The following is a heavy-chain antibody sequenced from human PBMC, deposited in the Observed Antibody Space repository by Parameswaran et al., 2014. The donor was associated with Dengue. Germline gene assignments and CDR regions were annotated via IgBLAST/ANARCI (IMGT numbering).Heavy chain of an antibody. V-gene: IGHV3-21*01. J-gene: IGHJ4*02. CDR2: ISSSSSYI. Sequence: KWIRQPPGKGLEWVSSISSSSSYIYYADSVKGRFTISRDNAKNSLYLQMNSLRAEDTAVYYCARGPYYFDYWGQGTLVTVSS. CDR3: ARGPYYFDY.